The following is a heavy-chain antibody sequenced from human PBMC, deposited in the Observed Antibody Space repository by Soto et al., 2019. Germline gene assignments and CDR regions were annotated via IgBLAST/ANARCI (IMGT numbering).Heavy chain of an antibody. Sequence: QLQLQESGPGLVKPSETLSLTCTVSGGSISSSSYYWAWIRQPPGKGLEWIGSIYYSGSTYYNPSLKRRVTMSVDTSKNQFSLKLSSVTAAGTAVYYCARMGPTVTTQRVWFDPWGQGTLVTVSS. J-gene: IGHJ5*02. V-gene: IGHV4-39*01. CDR2: IYYSGST. D-gene: IGHD4-17*01. CDR1: GGSISSSSYY. CDR3: ARMGPTVTTQRVWFDP.